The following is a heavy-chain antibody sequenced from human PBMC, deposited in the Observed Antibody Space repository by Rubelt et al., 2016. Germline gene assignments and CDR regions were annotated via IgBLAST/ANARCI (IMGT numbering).Heavy chain of an antibody. V-gene: IGHV3-23*01. Sequence: EVQLLESGGGLVQPGGSLRLSCAASGFTFSSYAMSWVRQAPGQGLEWVSAISVSGGSTYYADSVKGRFTISRDNSKNTLYLQMNSLRAEDTAVYHCASLGSDFDYWGQGTLVTVSS. J-gene: IGHJ4*02. D-gene: IGHD6-25*01. CDR2: ISVSGGST. CDR1: GFTFSSYA. CDR3: ASLGSDFDY.